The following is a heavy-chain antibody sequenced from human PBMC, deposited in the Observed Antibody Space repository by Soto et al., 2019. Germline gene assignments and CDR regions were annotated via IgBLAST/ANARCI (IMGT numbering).Heavy chain of an antibody. CDR1: GFTFSSYA. D-gene: IGHD1-1*01. V-gene: IGHV3-33*01. Sequence: LRLACAASGFTFSSYAMHWVRQAPGKGLEWVAVIWYDGSNKYYADSVKGRFTISRDNSKNTLYLQMNSLRVEDTATYYCAGALENPYFYYGLHVWGQGTTVTVSS. CDR3: AGALENPYFYYGLHV. J-gene: IGHJ6*02. CDR2: IWYDGSNK.